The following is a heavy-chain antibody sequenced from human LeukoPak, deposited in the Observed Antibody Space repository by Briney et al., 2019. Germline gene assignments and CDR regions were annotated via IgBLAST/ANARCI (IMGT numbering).Heavy chain of an antibody. D-gene: IGHD7-27*01. J-gene: IGHJ3*02. Sequence: GGSLTLSCAASGFTFRNAWMSWGRQAPGKGLEWVCRINIKTDGETTDYAVAVKGRFTISRDDSKNTLYLQMNSLKTEDTAVYYWGTGSAFDIWGQGTMVTVSS. CDR2: INIKTDGETT. V-gene: IGHV3-15*01. CDR3: GTGSAFDI. CDR1: GFTFRNAW.